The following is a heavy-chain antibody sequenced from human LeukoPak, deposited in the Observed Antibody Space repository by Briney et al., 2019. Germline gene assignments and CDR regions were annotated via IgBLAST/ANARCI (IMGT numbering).Heavy chain of an antibody. J-gene: IGHJ4*02. CDR1: GYTFTDYY. CDR2: INPDSGGT. CDR3: ASRSYYYDSSGYQLDY. V-gene: IGHV1-2*02. D-gene: IGHD3-22*01. Sequence: GASVKVSCKASGYTFTDYYMHWVRQAPGQGLEWMGWINPDSGGTNYAQKFQGRVTMTRDTSISTAYMELSRLRSDDTAVYYCASRSYYYDSSGYQLDYWGQGTLVTVSS.